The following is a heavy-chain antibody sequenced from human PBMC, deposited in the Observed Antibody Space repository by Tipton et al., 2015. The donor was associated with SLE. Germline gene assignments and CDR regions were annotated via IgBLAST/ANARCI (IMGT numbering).Heavy chain of an antibody. CDR1: GFSVMSDF. Sequence: SLRLSCAATGFSVMSDFMTWVRQALGKGLEWVSMVHVASGTYYADSVKGRFTLSRDNSKNTLYLQMNSLRAEDTAVYYCAAQLAARPFDYWGQGTLVTVSS. CDR3: AAQLAARPFDY. D-gene: IGHD6-6*01. CDR2: VHVASGT. J-gene: IGHJ4*02. V-gene: IGHV3-66*01.